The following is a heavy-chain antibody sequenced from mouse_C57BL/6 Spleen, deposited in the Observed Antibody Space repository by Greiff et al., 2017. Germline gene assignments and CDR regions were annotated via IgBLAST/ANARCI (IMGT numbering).Heavy chain of an antibody. Sequence: VQLQQPGAELVKPGASVKLSCKASGYTFTSYWMQWVKQRPGQGLEWIGEIDPSDSYTNYNQKFKGKATLTVDTSSSTAYMQLSSLTSEDSAVYYCARRGLYYGNSGAAYWGQGTLVTVSA. D-gene: IGHD2-1*01. V-gene: IGHV1-50*01. J-gene: IGHJ3*01. CDR3: ARRGLYYGNSGAAY. CDR2: IDPSDSYT. CDR1: GYTFTSYW.